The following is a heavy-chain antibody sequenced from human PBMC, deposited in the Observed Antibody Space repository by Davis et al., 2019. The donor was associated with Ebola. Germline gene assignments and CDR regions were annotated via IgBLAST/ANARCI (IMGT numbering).Heavy chain of an antibody. D-gene: IGHD3-22*01. CDR3: VKGAITMIVRRNYYGMDV. CDR2: ISYDGSNK. J-gene: IGHJ6*02. CDR1: GFTFSSYA. V-gene: IGHV3-30*14. Sequence: GESLKISCAASGFTFSSYAMHWVRQAPGKGLEWVAVISYDGSNKYYADSVKGRFTLSRDNSKNTLYLQMSSLRAEDTAVYYCVKGAITMIVRRNYYGMDVWGQGTTVTVSS.